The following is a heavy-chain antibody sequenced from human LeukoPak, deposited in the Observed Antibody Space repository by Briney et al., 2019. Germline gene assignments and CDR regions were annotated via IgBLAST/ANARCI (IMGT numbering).Heavy chain of an antibody. CDR2: IYTNGST. CDR3: ASSSKAQPTGPFYMDV. Sequence: SETLSLTCTVSGGSISSYYWSWIRQPAGKGLEWIGRIYTNGSTNYNPSLKSRVTMSVDTSKNQFSLKLSSVTAADTAVYYCASSSKAQPTGPFYMDVWGKGTTVTVSS. D-gene: IGHD1-1*01. CDR1: GGSISSYY. V-gene: IGHV4-4*07. J-gene: IGHJ6*03.